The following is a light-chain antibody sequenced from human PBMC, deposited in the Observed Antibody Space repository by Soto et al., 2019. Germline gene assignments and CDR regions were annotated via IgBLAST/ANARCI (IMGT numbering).Light chain of an antibody. V-gene: IGLV2-11*01. Sequence: QSAVTQPRSVSGSPGQSVTISCTGTSSDVGDYNYVSWYQQHPGKAPKFIIYEVSKRPSGVPDRFSGSKSGNTASLTISGLQAEDEADYYCCSYAGTYTVVFGGGTQLTVL. CDR2: EVS. CDR1: SSDVGDYNY. CDR3: CSYAGTYTVV. J-gene: IGLJ2*01.